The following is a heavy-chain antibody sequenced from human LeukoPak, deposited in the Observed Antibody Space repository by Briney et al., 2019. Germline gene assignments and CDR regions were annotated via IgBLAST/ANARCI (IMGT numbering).Heavy chain of an antibody. CDR3: ARMATAFDY. CDR1: GFTFSNSW. Sequence: GGSLRLSCAASGFTFSNSWMHWVRQVPGKGLLWVSHISSDGSSSIYADSAKGRFTISRDNAKNTLYLQMNSLRAEDTAVYYCARMATAFDYWGQGTLVTVSS. CDR2: ISSDGSSS. D-gene: IGHD1-1*01. V-gene: IGHV3-74*01. J-gene: IGHJ4*02.